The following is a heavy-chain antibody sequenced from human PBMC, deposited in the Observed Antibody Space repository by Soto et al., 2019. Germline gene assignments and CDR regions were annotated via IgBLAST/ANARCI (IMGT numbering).Heavy chain of an antibody. D-gene: IGHD4-4*01. Sequence: PSETLSLTCSVSGGSIINYYCSFIRQPPGEGLEWIGYIYYTGSTNYNPSLKSRVTMSVDSSKNQFSLNLRSVTAADTAVYYCARAPYSNYEDYWGQGTLVTVSS. J-gene: IGHJ4*02. V-gene: IGHV4-59*01. CDR2: IYYTGST. CDR3: ARAPYSNYEDY. CDR1: GGSIINYY.